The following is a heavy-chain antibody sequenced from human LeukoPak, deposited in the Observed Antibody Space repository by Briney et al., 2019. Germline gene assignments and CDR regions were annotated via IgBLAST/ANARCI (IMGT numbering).Heavy chain of an antibody. Sequence: SETLSLTCTVSGGSISSYYWSWIRQTPGKGLEWIGYIYYSGSTNYNPSLNSRVTMSVDTSKHQFSLNLNSVTAADTAVYYCARGYSSSWLGKFDYWGQGTLVTVSS. D-gene: IGHD6-13*01. CDR3: ARGYSSSWLGKFDY. CDR1: GGSISSYY. J-gene: IGHJ4*02. CDR2: IYYSGST. V-gene: IGHV4-59*01.